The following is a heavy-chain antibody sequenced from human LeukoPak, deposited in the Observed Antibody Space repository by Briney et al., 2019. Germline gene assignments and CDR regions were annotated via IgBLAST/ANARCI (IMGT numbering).Heavy chain of an antibody. CDR1: GFTFGSYG. Sequence: GGSLRLSCAASGFTFGSYGMHWVRQAPGKGLEWVTFIRSDGSNKYYADSVKGRFTISRDNSKNTLYLQMNSLRAEDTAVYFCAKETRWLADDYWGQGTLVTVSS. CDR2: IRSDGSNK. J-gene: IGHJ4*02. V-gene: IGHV3-30*02. CDR3: AKETRWLADDY. D-gene: IGHD6-19*01.